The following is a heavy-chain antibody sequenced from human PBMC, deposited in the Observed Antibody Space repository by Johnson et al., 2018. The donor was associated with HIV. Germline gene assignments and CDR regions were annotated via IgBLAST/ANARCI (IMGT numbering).Heavy chain of an antibody. CDR3: AKDLSPSGSYRMDI. D-gene: IGHD1-26*01. CDR2: IYSGGST. CDR1: GFTFDDYA. J-gene: IGHJ3*02. Sequence: VQLVESGGGLVQPGGSLRLSCAASGFTFDDYAMHWVRQATGKGLEWVSVIYSGGSTYYADSVKGRFTISRDNSKNTLYLQMNSLRAEDTAVYYCAKDLSPSGSYRMDIWGQGTMVTVSS. V-gene: IGHV3-66*01.